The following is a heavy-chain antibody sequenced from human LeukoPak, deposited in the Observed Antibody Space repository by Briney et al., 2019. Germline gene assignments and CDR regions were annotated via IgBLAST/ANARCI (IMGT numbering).Heavy chain of an antibody. CDR3: ATHAPLLANFDY. Sequence: SETLSLTCAVYGGSFSGYYWSWIRQHPGKGLGWIGYIYYSGSTYYNPSLKSRVTISVDTSKNQFSLKLSSVTAADTAVYYCATHAPLLANFDYWGQGTLVTVSS. J-gene: IGHJ4*02. CDR2: IYYSGST. D-gene: IGHD5-12*01. CDR1: GGSFSGYY. V-gene: IGHV4-31*11.